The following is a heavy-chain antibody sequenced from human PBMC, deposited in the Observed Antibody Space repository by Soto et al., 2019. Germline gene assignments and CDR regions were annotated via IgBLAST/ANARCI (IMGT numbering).Heavy chain of an antibody. CDR2: IYYSGST. CDR3: AREVGNYGMDV. D-gene: IGHD1-26*01. Sequence: PSETLSLTCTVSGGSISSYYWSWIRQPPGKGLEWIGYIYYSGSTNYNPSLKSRVTISVDTSKNQFSLKLSSVTAADTAVYYCAREVGNYGMDVWGQATTVTVSS. V-gene: IGHV4-59*01. J-gene: IGHJ6*02. CDR1: GGSISSYY.